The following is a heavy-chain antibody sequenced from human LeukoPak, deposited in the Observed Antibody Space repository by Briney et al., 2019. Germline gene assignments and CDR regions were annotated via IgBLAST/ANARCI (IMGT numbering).Heavy chain of an antibody. CDR3: ARDNSVGDNAWWFDP. V-gene: IGHV1-46*01. CDR1: GYTFTSYY. J-gene: IGHJ5*02. CDR2: INPTGGST. D-gene: IGHD1-26*01. Sequence: ASVKVSCKAAGYTFTSYYMHWVRQGPGQGLEWMGLINPTGGSTGYAQKFQGRVTMTSDMSTSTDYMELSSLRSEDTAIYYCARDNSVGDNAWWFDPWGQGTLVTVSS.